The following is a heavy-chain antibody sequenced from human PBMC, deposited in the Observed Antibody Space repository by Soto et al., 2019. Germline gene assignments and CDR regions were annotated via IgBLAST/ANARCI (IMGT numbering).Heavy chain of an antibody. V-gene: IGHV1-69*13. Sequence: GASVKVSCKASGGTFSSYAISWVRQAPGQGLEWMGGIIPIFGTANYAQKFQGRVTITADESTSTAYMELSSLRSEDTAVYYCARETAGYSYEFDYWGQGTLVTVAS. CDR3: ARETAGYSYEFDY. J-gene: IGHJ4*02. CDR1: GGTFSSYA. CDR2: IIPIFGTA. D-gene: IGHD5-18*01.